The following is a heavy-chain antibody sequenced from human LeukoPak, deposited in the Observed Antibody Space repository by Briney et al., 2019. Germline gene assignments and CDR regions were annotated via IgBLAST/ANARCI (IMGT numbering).Heavy chain of an antibody. Sequence: ASVKVSCKASGYTFTGYYMHWVRQAPGQGLEWMGWINPNSGGTNYAQKFQGRVTMTRDTSISTAYMELSRLRSDDTAVYYCAGTSGLEMATISYWGQGTLVTVSS. J-gene: IGHJ4*02. D-gene: IGHD5-24*01. CDR3: AGTSGLEMATISY. CDR1: GYTFTGYY. CDR2: INPNSGGT. V-gene: IGHV1-2*02.